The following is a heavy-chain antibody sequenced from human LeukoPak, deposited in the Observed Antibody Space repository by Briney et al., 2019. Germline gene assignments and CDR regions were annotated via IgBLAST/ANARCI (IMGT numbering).Heavy chain of an antibody. D-gene: IGHD2-15*01. CDR2: IYYSGST. V-gene: IGHV4-59*01. J-gene: IGHJ5*02. CDR3: AREDTWCSGGSCYSGWFDH. Sequence: PSETLSLTCTVSGGSISSYYWSWIRQPPGKGLGWIGYIYYSGSTNYNPSLNTRVTISVDTSKNHFSLKLSSVTAADTAVYYCAREDTWCSGGSCYSGWFDHWGQGTLVTVSS. CDR1: GGSISSYY.